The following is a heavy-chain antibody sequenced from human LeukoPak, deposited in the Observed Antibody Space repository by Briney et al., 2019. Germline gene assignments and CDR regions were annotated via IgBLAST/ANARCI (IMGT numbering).Heavy chain of an antibody. CDR1: GGSISSSSYY. J-gene: IGHJ4*02. CDR2: IYYSGST. CDR3: ARSGYSYDIPTKVDY. D-gene: IGHD5-18*01. V-gene: IGHV4-39*01. Sequence: KPSETLSLTCTVSGGSISSSSYYWGWIRQPPGKGLEWIGSIYYSGSTYYNPSLKSRVTISVDTSKNQFSLKLSSVTAADTAVYYCARSGYSYDIPTKVDYWGQGTLVTVSS.